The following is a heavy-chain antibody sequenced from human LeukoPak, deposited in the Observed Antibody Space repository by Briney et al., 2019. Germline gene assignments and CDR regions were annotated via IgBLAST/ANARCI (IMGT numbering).Heavy chain of an antibody. Sequence: SETLSLTCAVSGYSISSGYYWGCIRQPPGKGLEWIGSIYHSGSTYYNPSLKSRVTISVDTSKNQFSLKLSSVTAADTAVYYCARVIRGYYYGSGSYYNPNFYFDYWGQGALVTVSS. CDR2: IYHSGST. J-gene: IGHJ4*02. V-gene: IGHV4-38-2*01. CDR1: GYSISSGYY. D-gene: IGHD3-10*01. CDR3: ARVIRGYYYGSGSYYNPNFYFDY.